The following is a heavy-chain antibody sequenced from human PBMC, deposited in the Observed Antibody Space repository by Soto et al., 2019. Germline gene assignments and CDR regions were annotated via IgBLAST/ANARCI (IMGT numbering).Heavy chain of an antibody. CDR2: IYSDGNT. Sequence: GGSLRLSCAASGFSVSSNYMTWVRQAPGKGLEWVSVIYSDGNTDYADFVKGRFIISSDSSKNTLHLQMNSLRAEDTAVYYCARVPLFGYGMDVWGQGTTVTVSS. V-gene: IGHV3-53*01. CDR3: ARVPLFGYGMDV. J-gene: IGHJ6*02. D-gene: IGHD3-16*01. CDR1: GFSVSSNY.